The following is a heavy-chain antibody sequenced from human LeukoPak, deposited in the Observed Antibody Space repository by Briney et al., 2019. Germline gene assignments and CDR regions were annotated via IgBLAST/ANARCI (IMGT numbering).Heavy chain of an antibody. CDR1: GFTFGDYY. V-gene: IGHV3-11*04. CDR2: ISSSGSTI. J-gene: IGHJ3*02. Sequence: GGSLRLSCAASGFTFGDYYMSWIRQAPGKGLEWVSYISSSGSTIYYADSVKGRFTISRDNAKNSLYLQMNSLRAEDTAVYYCARDQASYYYDSSGYYNDAFDIWGQGTMVTVSS. CDR3: ARDQASYYYDSSGYYNDAFDI. D-gene: IGHD3-22*01.